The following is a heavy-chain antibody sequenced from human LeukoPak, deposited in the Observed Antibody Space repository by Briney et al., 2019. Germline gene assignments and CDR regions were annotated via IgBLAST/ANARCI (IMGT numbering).Heavy chain of an antibody. J-gene: IGHJ4*02. V-gene: IGHV3-30-3*01. CDR3: ARAFSFSLHPTLLTVTTALDY. D-gene: IGHD4-17*01. Sequence: GGSLRLSCAASGFTFSSYAMHWVRQAPGKGLEWVAVISYDGSNKYYADSVKGRFTISRDNSKNTLYLQMNSLRAEDTAVYYCARAFSFSLHPTLLTVTTALDYWGQGTLVTVSS. CDR1: GFTFSSYA. CDR2: ISYDGSNK.